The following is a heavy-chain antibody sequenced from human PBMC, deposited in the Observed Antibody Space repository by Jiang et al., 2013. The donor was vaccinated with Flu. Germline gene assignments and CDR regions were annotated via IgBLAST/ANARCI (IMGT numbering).Heavy chain of an antibody. J-gene: IGHJ3*02. V-gene: IGHV1-18*01. CDR2: ISAYNGDR. CDR3: VRDLYHYESSDYFDDTFDI. D-gene: IGHD3-22*01. CDR1: DYTFNRYG. Sequence: SGAEVKKPGASVKVSCKASDYTFNRYGISWVRQAPGQGLEWMGWISAYNGDRNLARKFQGRVSMTTDTSTDTAYMELRSLRPDDTAVYYCVRDLYHYESSDYFDDTFDIWGQGTMVTVSS.